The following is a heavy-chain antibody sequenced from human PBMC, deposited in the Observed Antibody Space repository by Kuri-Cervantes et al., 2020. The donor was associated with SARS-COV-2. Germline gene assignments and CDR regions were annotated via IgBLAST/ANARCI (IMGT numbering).Heavy chain of an antibody. CDR1: GFIFSSYG. V-gene: IGHV3-33*08. CDR3: ARDVSPSSSSDYYYYGMDV. D-gene: IGHD6-6*01. CDR2: IWYDGSNK. Sequence: GGSLRLSCAASGFIFSSYGMHWVRQAPGKGLEWVAVIWYDGSNKYYADSVKGRFTISRDNSKNTLYLQMNSLRAEDTAVYYCARDVSPSSSSDYYYYGMDVCGQGTTVTVSS. J-gene: IGHJ6*02.